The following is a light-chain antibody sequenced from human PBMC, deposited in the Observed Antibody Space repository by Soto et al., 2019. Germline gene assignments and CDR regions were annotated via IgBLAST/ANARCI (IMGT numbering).Light chain of an antibody. CDR3: SSYTSTNPPVV. CDR2: EVT. V-gene: IGLV2-14*01. Sequence: QSVLTQPASVSGSPGQSITISCTGTISDIGGFNYVSWYQHHPDKAPKLMIYEVTNRPSGVSNRFSGSKSGNAASLTISGLRTEDEADYYCSSYTSTNPPVVFGGGTKLTVL. CDR1: ISDIGGFNY. J-gene: IGLJ2*01.